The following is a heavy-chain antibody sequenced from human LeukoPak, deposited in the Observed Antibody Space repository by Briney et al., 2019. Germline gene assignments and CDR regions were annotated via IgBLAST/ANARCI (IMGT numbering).Heavy chain of an antibody. D-gene: IGHD3-10*01. CDR1: GFTFSSYA. Sequence: GGSLRLSCAASGFTFSSYAMHWVRQAPGKGLEWVAVISYDGSNKYYADSVKGRFTISRDNSKNTLYLQMNSLRAEDTAVCYCARAARLWFGEKSWFDPWGQGTLVTVSS. J-gene: IGHJ5*02. CDR3: ARAARLWFGEKSWFDP. CDR2: ISYDGSNK. V-gene: IGHV3-30*04.